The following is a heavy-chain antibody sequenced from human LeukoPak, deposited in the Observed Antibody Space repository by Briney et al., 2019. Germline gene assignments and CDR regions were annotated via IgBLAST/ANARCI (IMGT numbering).Heavy chain of an antibody. Sequence: RPGGSLRLSCAASGFTFDDYGMSWVRQAPGKGLERVSGINWNGGSTGYADSVKGRFTISRDNARNSLYPQMNSLRAEDTALYYCARGSIVVVTAISDAFYIWGQGTMVTVSS. J-gene: IGHJ3*02. CDR1: GFTFDDYG. V-gene: IGHV3-20*04. CDR3: ARGSIVVVTAISDAFYI. CDR2: INWNGGST. D-gene: IGHD2-21*02.